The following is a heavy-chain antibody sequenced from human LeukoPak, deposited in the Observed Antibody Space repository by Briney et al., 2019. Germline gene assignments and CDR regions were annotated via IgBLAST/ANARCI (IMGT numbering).Heavy chain of an antibody. CDR3: ATRTYYDSSGPPDY. J-gene: IGHJ4*02. CDR1: GYTLTELS. V-gene: IGHV1-24*01. Sequence: AASVKVSCKVSGYTLTELSMHWVRQAPGKGVEGMGGFDPEDGETIYAQKFQGSVTITEDTSTDTAYMELSSLRSEDTAVYYCATRTYYDSSGPPDYWGQGTLVTVSS. D-gene: IGHD3-22*01. CDR2: FDPEDGET.